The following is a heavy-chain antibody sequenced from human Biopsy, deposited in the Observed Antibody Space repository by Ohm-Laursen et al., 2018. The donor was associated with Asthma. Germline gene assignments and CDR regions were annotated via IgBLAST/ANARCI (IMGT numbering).Heavy chain of an antibody. D-gene: IGHD6-19*01. V-gene: IGHV1-69*01. CDR1: GGTFSNFA. CDR2: IMTAFGTT. Sequence: SSVKVSCNVPGGTFSNFAISWVRQAPGQGLEWLGGIMTAFGTTNYAQKFQGRVTITADESTSTAYMEVTSLRSEDTAIYYCARCQVGYSSGWSLLLKKIYYSGMDVWGQGTAVTVSS. CDR3: ARCQVGYSSGWSLLLKKIYYSGMDV. J-gene: IGHJ6*02.